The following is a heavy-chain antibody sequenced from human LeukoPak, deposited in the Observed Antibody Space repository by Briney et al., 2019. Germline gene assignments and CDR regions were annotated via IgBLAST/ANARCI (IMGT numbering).Heavy chain of an antibody. Sequence: ASVKVSCKASGYTFTSYGISWVRQAPGQGLEWMGWISAYNGNTNYAQKLQGRVTMTTDTSTSKAYMELRSLRSDDTAVYYCAREYCSGGSCSFDYWGQGTLVTVSS. V-gene: IGHV1-18*04. CDR1: GYTFTSYG. CDR2: ISAYNGNT. D-gene: IGHD2-15*01. J-gene: IGHJ4*02. CDR3: AREYCSGGSCSFDY.